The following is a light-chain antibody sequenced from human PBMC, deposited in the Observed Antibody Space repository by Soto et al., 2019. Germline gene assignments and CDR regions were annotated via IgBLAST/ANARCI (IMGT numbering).Light chain of an antibody. CDR2: AAS. CDR3: QKYNSAPRCT. J-gene: IGKJ3*01. CDR1: QGISNY. V-gene: IGKV1-27*01. Sequence: DIQMTQSPSSLSASVGDRVTITCRASQGISNYLAWYQQKPGKVPKLLIYAASTLQSGVPSRFSGSASVTDFTLTISSLQPEDVATYYCQKYNSAPRCTFGPGTKVDIK.